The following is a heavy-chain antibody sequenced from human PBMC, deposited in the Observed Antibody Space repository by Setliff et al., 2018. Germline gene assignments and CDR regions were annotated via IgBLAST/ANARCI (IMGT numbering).Heavy chain of an antibody. Sequence: PSETLSLTCTVSGDSISSTSYQWGWVRQPPGKGLEWIGSIYYTGTAYYNPSLKSRVTISVDTSKNQFSLQVTSLAATDTALYFGARHEFVGGYYGSVTYRHFDYWGQGILVTVSS. CDR1: GDSISSTSYQ. D-gene: IGHD3-10*01. J-gene: IGHJ4*02. CDR3: ARHEFVGGYYGSVTYRHFDY. CDR2: IYYTGTA. V-gene: IGHV4-39*01.